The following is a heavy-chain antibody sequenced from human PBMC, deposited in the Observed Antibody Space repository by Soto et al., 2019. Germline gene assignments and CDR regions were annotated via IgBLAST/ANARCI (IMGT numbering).Heavy chain of an antibody. Sequence: QVQLVESGGGVVQPGRSLRLSCAASGFTFSGYAMHWVRQAPGKGLEWVAVISYDGSNKYYADSVKGRFTISRDNSKNTLYLQMNSLRAEDTAVYYCARDACAGDCHFDSWGQGTLVTVSS. CDR2: ISYDGSNK. D-gene: IGHD2-21*02. CDR1: GFTFSGYA. V-gene: IGHV3-30-3*01. CDR3: ARDACAGDCHFDS. J-gene: IGHJ4*02.